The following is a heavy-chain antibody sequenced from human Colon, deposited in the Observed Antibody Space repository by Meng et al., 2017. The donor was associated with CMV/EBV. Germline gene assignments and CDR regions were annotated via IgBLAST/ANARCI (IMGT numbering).Heavy chain of an antibody. CDR2: MIPIFGTA. CDR3: ASTTKAEPSRNMVVTPFGWFDP. CDR1: VGSFSSYA. Sequence: SVQVSCKASVGSFSSYAISWVRQAPGQGLEWMGGMIPIFGTANYAQKFQGRVTITTDESTSTAYMELSSLRSEDTAVDYCASTTKAEPSRNMVVTPFGWFDPWGQGTLVTVSS. J-gene: IGHJ5*02. D-gene: IGHD4-23*01. V-gene: IGHV1-69*05.